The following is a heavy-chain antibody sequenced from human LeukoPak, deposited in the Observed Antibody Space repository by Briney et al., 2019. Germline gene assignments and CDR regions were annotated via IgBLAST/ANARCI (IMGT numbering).Heavy chain of an antibody. J-gene: IGHJ4*02. CDR2: ISAYNGNT. D-gene: IGHD6-13*01. Sequence: GASVKVSCKASGYTFTSYGISWVRQAPGQGLEWMGWISAYNGNTNYAQKLQGRVTMTTDTSTSTAYMELSSLRSEDTAVYYCASAPGIAAAGTGGYFDYWGQGTLVTVSS. V-gene: IGHV1-18*01. CDR1: GYTFTSYG. CDR3: ASAPGIAAAGTGGYFDY.